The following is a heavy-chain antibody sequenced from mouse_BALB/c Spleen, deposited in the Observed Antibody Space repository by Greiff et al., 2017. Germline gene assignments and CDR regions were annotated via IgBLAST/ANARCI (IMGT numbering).Heavy chain of an antibody. V-gene: IGHV1S29*02. CDR2: IYPYNGGT. CDR3: ARPYYGCTFAY. Sequence: EVQLQQSGPELVQPGASVKISCKASGYTFTDYNMHWVKQSHGKSLEWIGYIYPYNGGTGYNQKFKSKATLTVDNSSSTAYMELRSLTSEDSAVYYWARPYYGCTFAYWGQGTLVTVSA. D-gene: IGHD1-2*01. J-gene: IGHJ3*01. CDR1: GYTFTDYN.